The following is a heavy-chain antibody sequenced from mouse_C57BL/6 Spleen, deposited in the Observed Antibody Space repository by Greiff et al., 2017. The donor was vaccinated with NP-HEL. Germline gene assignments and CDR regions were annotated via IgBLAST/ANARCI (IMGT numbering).Heavy chain of an antibody. CDR1: GYTFTSYW. V-gene: IGHV1-50*01. CDR2: IDPSDSYT. J-gene: IGHJ4*01. Sequence: QVQLQQPGAELVKPGASVKLSCKASGYTFTSYWMQWVKQRPGQGLEWIGEIDPSDSYTNYNQKFKGKATLTVDTSSSTAYMQLSSLSSEDSAVYYCARKEDYDVYYYAMDYWGQGTSVTVSS. CDR3: ARKEDYDVYYYAMDY. D-gene: IGHD2-4*01.